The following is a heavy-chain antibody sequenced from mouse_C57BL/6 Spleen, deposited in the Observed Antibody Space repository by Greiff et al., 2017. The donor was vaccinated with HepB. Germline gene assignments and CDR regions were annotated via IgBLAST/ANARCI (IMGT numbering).Heavy chain of an antibody. J-gene: IGHJ2*01. CDR1: GYTFTSYG. CDR2: IYPRSGNT. V-gene: IGHV1-81*01. Sequence: QVQLKQSGAELARPGASVKLSCKASGYTFTSYGISWVKQRTGQGLEWIGEIYPRSGNTYYNEKFKGKATLTADKSSSTAYMELRSLTSEDSAVYFCARGWDYYYFDYWGQGTTLTVSS. D-gene: IGHD1-1*01. CDR3: ARGWDYYYFDY.